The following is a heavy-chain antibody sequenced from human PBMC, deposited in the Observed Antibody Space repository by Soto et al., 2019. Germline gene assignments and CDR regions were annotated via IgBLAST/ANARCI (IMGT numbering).Heavy chain of an antibody. J-gene: IGHJ5*02. CDR1: GYSFTSYW. Sequence: GECLKSSSECSGYSFTSYWIGWVRQMPGKGLEWMGIIYPGDSDTRYSPSFQGQVTISADKSISTAYLQWSSLKASDTAMYYCATASNWIWFDPWGQGTLVTVSS. CDR3: ATASNWIWFDP. CDR2: IYPGDSDT. D-gene: IGHD1-20*01. V-gene: IGHV5-51*01.